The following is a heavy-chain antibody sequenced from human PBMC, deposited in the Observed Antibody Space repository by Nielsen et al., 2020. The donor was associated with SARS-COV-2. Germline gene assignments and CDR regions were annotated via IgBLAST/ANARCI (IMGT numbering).Heavy chain of an antibody. V-gene: IGHV3-30*03. J-gene: IGHJ4*02. CDR2: ISHDGSKK. Sequence: SCAASGYAFSRYAMHWVRQAPGKGLEWVAVISHDGSKKYYRDSVQGRFTISRDNSKNTLFLYMSRLRDDDTAVYYCARAGGRDPGGIMDSWGQGTLVTVSS. CDR3: ARAGGRDPGGIMDS. CDR1: GYAFSRYA. D-gene: IGHD5-24*01.